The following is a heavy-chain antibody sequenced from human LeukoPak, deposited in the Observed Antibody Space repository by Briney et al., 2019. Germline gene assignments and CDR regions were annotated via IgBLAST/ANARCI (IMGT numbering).Heavy chain of an antibody. CDR3: ARSDGDYLGEFDY. CDR1: GFTFSSYW. Sequence: GGSLRLSCAASGFTFSSYWMSWVRQAPGKGLEWVSSISSSSSYIYYADSVKGRFTISRDNAKNSLYLQMNSLRAEDTAVYYCARSDGDYLGEFDYWGQGTLVTVSS. CDR2: ISSSSSYI. J-gene: IGHJ4*02. V-gene: IGHV3-21*01. D-gene: IGHD4-17*01.